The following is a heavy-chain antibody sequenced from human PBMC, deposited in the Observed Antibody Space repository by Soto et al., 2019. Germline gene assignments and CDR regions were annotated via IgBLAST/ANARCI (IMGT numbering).Heavy chain of an antibody. CDR2: IWYDGSNK. D-gene: IGHD5-18*01. Sequence: GGSLRLSCAASGFTFSSYGMHWVRQAPGKGLEWVAVIWYDGSNKYYADSVKGRFTISRDNSKNTLYLQMNSLRAEDTAVYYCARAFQLWGHDAFDIWGQGTMVTVSS. V-gene: IGHV3-33*01. J-gene: IGHJ3*02. CDR1: GFTFSSYG. CDR3: ARAFQLWGHDAFDI.